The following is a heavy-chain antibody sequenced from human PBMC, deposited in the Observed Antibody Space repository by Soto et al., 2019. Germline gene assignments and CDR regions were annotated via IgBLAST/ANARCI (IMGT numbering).Heavy chain of an antibody. CDR3: ARDFSKSSSWPYYFDY. Sequence: QVQLVQSGAEVKRPGASVTVSCKASGYTFTTYGISWVRQAPGQGLVWMGWSSAYSGSTKFAQKLQGRVTMTTDTSTTTAYMELRSLTSDDSAVYYCARDFSKSSSWPYYFDYWGQGTLVTVSS. CDR2: SSAYSGST. V-gene: IGHV1-18*01. D-gene: IGHD6-13*01. CDR1: GYTFTTYG. J-gene: IGHJ4*02.